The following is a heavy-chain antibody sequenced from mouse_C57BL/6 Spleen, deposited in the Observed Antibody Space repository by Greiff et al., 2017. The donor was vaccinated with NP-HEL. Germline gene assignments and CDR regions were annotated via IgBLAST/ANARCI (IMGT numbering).Heavy chain of an antibody. V-gene: IGHV1-75*01. CDR2: IFPGSGST. CDR1: GYTFTDYY. Sequence: QVQLKESGPELVKPGASVKISCKASGYTFTDYYINWVKQRPGQGLEWIGWIFPGSGSTYYNEKFKGKATLTVDKSSSTAYMLLSSLTSEDSAVYFCARPYDYDAYYFDYWGQGTTLTVSS. J-gene: IGHJ2*01. D-gene: IGHD2-4*01. CDR3: ARPYDYDAYYFDY.